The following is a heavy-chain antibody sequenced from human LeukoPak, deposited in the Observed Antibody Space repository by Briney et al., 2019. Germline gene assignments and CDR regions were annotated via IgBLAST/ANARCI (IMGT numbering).Heavy chain of an antibody. Sequence: SETLSLTCNVSGGSITSYYWNWIRQPPRKGLEWIGYIYYTGSTNSNPSLKSRLTISLDTSKKQFSLKLSSVTAADTAIYYCASSYFYDGNRYFDYWGQGALVTVSS. D-gene: IGHD3-22*01. CDR3: ASSYFYDGNRYFDY. J-gene: IGHJ4*02. CDR2: IYYTGST. CDR1: GGSITSYY. V-gene: IGHV4-59*08.